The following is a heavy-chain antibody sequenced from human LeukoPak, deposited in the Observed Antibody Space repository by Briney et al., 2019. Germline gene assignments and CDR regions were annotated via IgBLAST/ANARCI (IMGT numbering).Heavy chain of an antibody. CDR2: ISYDGSNK. V-gene: IGHV3-30*18. CDR3: AKSRVRYCSSTSCYVACFDY. J-gene: IGHJ4*02. CDR1: GFTFSSYR. Sequence: GGSLRLSCAASGFTFSSYRMHWVRQAPGKGLEWVAVISYDGSNKYYADSVKGRFTISRDNSKNTLYLQMNSLRAEDTAVYYCAKSRVRYCSSTSCYVACFDYWGQGTLVTVSS. D-gene: IGHD2-2*01.